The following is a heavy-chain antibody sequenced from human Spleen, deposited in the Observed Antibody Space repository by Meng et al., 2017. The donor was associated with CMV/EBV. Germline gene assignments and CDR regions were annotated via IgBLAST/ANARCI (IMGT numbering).Heavy chain of an antibody. D-gene: IGHD3-3*01. CDR3: ARARYDFWSGYYHFDY. Sequence: GESLKISCAASGFTVSSNYMGWVRQAPGKGLEWVSVIYSGGSTYYADSVKGRFTISRDNSRNTLYLQMNSLRAEDTAVYYCARARYDFWSGYYHFDYWGQGTLVTVSS. CDR2: IYSGGST. CDR1: GFTVSSNY. J-gene: IGHJ4*02. V-gene: IGHV3-53*01.